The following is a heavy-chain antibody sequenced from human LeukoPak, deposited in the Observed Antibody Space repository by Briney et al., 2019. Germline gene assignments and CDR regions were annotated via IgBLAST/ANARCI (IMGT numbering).Heavy chain of an antibody. V-gene: IGHV3-53*01. D-gene: IGHD3-10*01. Sequence: GGSLRLSCAASGFAVSSNYMSWVRQAPGKGLEWVSVIYSGGSTYYADSVKGRFTISRDNSKNTLYLQMNSLRAEDTAVYYCARDHYGSGYFDYWGQGTLVTVSS. CDR2: IYSGGST. CDR1: GFAVSSNY. CDR3: ARDHYGSGYFDY. J-gene: IGHJ4*02.